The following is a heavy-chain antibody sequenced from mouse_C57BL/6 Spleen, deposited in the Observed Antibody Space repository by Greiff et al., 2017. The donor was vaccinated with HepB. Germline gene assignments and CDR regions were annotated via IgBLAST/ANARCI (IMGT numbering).Heavy chain of an antibody. CDR2: ISSGGSYT. J-gene: IGHJ2*01. V-gene: IGHV5-6*02. CDR1: GFTFSSYG. Sequence: EVKLEESGGDLVKPGGSLKLSCAASGFTFSSYGMSWVRHTPDKRLEWVATISSGGSYTYYPDSVKGRFTISRDNAKNTLYLQMSSLKSEDTAMYYCARRPPRENYFDYWGQGTTLTVSS. CDR3: ARRPPRENYFDY.